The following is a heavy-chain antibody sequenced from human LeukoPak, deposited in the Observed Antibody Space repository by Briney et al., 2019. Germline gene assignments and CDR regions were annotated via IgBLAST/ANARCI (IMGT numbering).Heavy chain of an antibody. CDR3: AKDFDYDSSGYYGGGYFDY. D-gene: IGHD3-22*01. Sequence: GGSLRLSCAASGFTFSDYYMSWIRQAPGKGLEWVSYISSGGRTIYYADSVKGRFTISRDNSKNTLYLQMNSLRAEDTAVYYCAKDFDYDSSGYYGGGYFDYWGQGTLVTVSS. CDR1: GFTFSDYY. CDR2: ISSGGRTI. J-gene: IGHJ4*02. V-gene: IGHV3-11*04.